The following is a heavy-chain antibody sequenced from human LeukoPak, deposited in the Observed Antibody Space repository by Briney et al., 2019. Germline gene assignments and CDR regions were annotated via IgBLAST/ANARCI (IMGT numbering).Heavy chain of an antibody. CDR2: IWYDGSNK. V-gene: IGHV3-33*01. D-gene: IGHD2-2*02. CDR3: AREGCGSTSCYTSFDY. J-gene: IGHJ4*02. Sequence: GGSLRLYCAASGFTFSSYGMHWVRQAPGKGLEWVAVIWYDGSNKYYADSVKGRFTISRDNSKNTLYLQMNSLRAEDTAVYYCAREGCGSTSCYTSFDYWGQGTLVTVSS. CDR1: GFTFSSYG.